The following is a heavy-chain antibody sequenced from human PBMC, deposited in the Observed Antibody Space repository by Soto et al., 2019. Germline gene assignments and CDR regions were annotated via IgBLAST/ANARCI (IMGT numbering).Heavy chain of an antibody. J-gene: IGHJ4*02. D-gene: IGHD6-13*01. CDR1: GFILSSYG. CDR3: TTKNGYTAPTEY. V-gene: IGHV3-33*01. Sequence: PGGSLRLSCAASGFILSSYGMHWVRQAPGKGLEWVAVIGFDGNNDYYADSVKGRFTVSRDDSENTLYLQMYSLKSEDTAVYYCTTKNGYTAPTEYWGQGTLVTVSS. CDR2: IGFDGNND.